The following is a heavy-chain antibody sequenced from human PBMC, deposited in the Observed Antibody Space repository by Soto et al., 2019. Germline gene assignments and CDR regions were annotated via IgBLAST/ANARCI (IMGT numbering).Heavy chain of an antibody. D-gene: IGHD3-22*01. CDR3: ARDGGGGYYDSSGYYYG. V-gene: IGHV3-30-3*01. CDR1: GFTFSSYA. J-gene: IGHJ4*02. Sequence: QVQLVESGGGVVKPGRSLRLSCAASGFTFSSYAMHWVRQAPGKGLEWVAVISYDGSNKHYADSVKGRFTISRDNSKNTLYLQMNSLRAEDTAVYYCARDGGGGYYDSSGYYYGWGQGTLVTVSS. CDR2: ISYDGSNK.